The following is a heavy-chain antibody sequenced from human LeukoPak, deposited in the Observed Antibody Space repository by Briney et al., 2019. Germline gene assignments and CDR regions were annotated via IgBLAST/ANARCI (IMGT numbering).Heavy chain of an antibody. CDR1: GYTFTSYG. J-gene: IGHJ4*02. V-gene: IGHV1-18*01. CDR3: ARAGLSGSHSYRFDY. Sequence: ASVKVSCKASGYTFTSYGISWVRQAPGQGLEWMGWISAYNGNTNYAQKLQGRVTMTTDTSTSTAYMELRSLRSDDTAVYYCARAGLSGSHSYRFDYWGQGTLVTVSS. D-gene: IGHD3-10*01. CDR2: ISAYNGNT.